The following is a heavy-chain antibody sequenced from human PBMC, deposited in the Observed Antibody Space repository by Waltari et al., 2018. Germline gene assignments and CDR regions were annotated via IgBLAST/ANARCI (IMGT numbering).Heavy chain of an antibody. V-gene: IGHV7-4-1*02. Sequence: QVQLVQSGSELKKPGASVKVSCKASGSTFTSYAMHWVRQAPGQGLEWMGWINTNTGNPTYAQGFTGRFVFSLDTSVSTAYLQISSLKAEDTAVYYCARDRMRIAARSTFGNWFDPWGQGTLVTVSS. D-gene: IGHD6-6*01. CDR1: GSTFTSYA. J-gene: IGHJ5*02. CDR2: INTNTGNP. CDR3: ARDRMRIAARSTFGNWFDP.